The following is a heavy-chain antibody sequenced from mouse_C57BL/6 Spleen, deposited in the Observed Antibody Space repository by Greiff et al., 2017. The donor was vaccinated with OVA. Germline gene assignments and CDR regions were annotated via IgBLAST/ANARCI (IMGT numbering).Heavy chain of an antibody. D-gene: IGHD2-5*01. Sequence: VMLVESGAELARPGASVKLSCKASGYTFTSYGISWVKQRTGQGLEWIGEIYPRSGNTYYNEKFKGKATLTADKSSSTAYMELRSLTSEDSAVYFCASLYYSNYEGYFDYWGQGTTLTVSS. J-gene: IGHJ2*01. CDR2: IYPRSGNT. CDR1: GYTFTSYG. CDR3: ASLYYSNYEGYFDY. V-gene: IGHV1-81*01.